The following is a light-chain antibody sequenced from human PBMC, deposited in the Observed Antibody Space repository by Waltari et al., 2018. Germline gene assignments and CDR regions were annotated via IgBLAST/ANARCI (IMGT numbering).Light chain of an antibody. CDR3: QQYYSTPLT. J-gene: IGKJ1*01. CDR1: QSVLYSSNNKNY. Sequence: DIVMNQFPVSLAVSLGERDPINCKSSQSVLYSSNNKNYLTWYQQKPGQPPKLLIYWASTRESGVPDRFSGSGSWSDFTLTISSLQAEDVAVYYCQQYYSTPLTFGQGTKVEIK. V-gene: IGKV4-1*01. CDR2: WAS.